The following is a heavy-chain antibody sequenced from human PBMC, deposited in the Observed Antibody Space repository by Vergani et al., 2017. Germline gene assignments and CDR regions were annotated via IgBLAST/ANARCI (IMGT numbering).Heavy chain of an antibody. CDR2: IRDKTYNYAT. D-gene: IGHD4-23*01. Sequence: EVQLVESGGGLVQPGGSLTLSCAASGFTFSGSAMHWVRQTSGKGLEWIGRIRDKTYNYATAYAVSVKGRFIISRDDSKKTAYLQMNRLTIEDTAVYRCAVEIYDYGGSRDFDYWGQGTLVVVSS. J-gene: IGHJ4*02. V-gene: IGHV3-73*02. CDR3: AVEIYDYGGSRDFDY. CDR1: GFTFSGSA.